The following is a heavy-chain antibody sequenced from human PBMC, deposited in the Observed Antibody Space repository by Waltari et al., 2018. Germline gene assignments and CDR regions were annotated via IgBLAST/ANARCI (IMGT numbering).Heavy chain of an antibody. CDR2: ISWNSGSI. J-gene: IGHJ1*01. Sequence: EVQLVESGGGLLQPGRSLRLSCADSGFTFDDSAMHWVRQAPGKGLEWVSGISWNSGSIGYADSVKGRFTISRDNAKNSLYLQMNSLRAEDMALYYCAKATWTNDFQHWGQGTLVTVSS. D-gene: IGHD2-8*01. CDR3: AKATWTNDFQH. V-gene: IGHV3-9*03. CDR1: GFTFDDSA.